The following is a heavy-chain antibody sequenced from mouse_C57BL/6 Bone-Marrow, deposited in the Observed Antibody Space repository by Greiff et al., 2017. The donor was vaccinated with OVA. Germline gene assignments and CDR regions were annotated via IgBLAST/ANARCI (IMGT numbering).Heavy chain of an antibody. CDR1: GYTFTSYT. Sequence: VQLKESGAELARPGASVKMSCKASGYTFTSYTMHWVKQRPGQGLEWIGYINPSSGYTKYNQKFKDKATLTADKSSSTAYMQLSSLTSEDSAVYYCARRLTGNFDYWGQGTTLTVSS. V-gene: IGHV1-4*01. CDR3: ARRLTGNFDY. D-gene: IGHD4-1*01. J-gene: IGHJ2*01. CDR2: INPSSGYT.